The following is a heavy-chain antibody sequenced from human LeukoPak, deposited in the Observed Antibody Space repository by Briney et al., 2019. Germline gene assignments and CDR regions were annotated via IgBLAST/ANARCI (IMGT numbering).Heavy chain of an antibody. CDR2: IDPSDSYT. CDR3: ARAVGVADHFDY. D-gene: IGHD2-15*01. Sequence: GESLRISCKGSGYSFTSYWISWVRQMPGKGLEWMGRIDPSDSYTNYSPSFQGHVTISVDKSISTAYLQWSSLKASDTAMYYCARAVGVADHFDYWGQGTLVTVSS. V-gene: IGHV5-10-1*01. J-gene: IGHJ4*02. CDR1: GYSFTSYW.